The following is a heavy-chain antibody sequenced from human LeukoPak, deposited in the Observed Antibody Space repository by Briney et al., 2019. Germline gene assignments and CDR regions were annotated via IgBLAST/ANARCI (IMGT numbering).Heavy chain of an antibody. CDR2: ISGSGDNT. CDR3: AKGSYYDSSGSFYFDY. D-gene: IGHD3-22*01. CDR1: GFTFSSYA. V-gene: IGHV3-23*01. Sequence: GGSLRLSCAASGFTFSSYAMSWVRKAPGKGLEWVSGISGSGDNTYYADSVRGRFTISRDNSKNTLYVQVNSLGTEDTAAYYCAKGSYYDSSGSFYFDYWGQGTLVTVSS. J-gene: IGHJ4*02.